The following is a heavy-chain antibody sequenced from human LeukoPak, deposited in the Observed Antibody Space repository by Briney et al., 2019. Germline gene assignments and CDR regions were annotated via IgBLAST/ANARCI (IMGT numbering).Heavy chain of an antibody. CDR3: ARVIAVAVGAFDI. CDR1: GFTFSSYW. CDR2: INSDGSST. D-gene: IGHD6-19*01. V-gene: IGHV3-74*01. J-gene: IGHJ3*02. Sequence: PGGSLRLSCAASGFTFSSYWMHWVRQAPGKGLVWVSRINSDGSSTSYADSVKGRFTISRDNAKNTLYLQMNSLRAEDTAVHYCARVIAVAVGAFDIWGQGTMVTVSS.